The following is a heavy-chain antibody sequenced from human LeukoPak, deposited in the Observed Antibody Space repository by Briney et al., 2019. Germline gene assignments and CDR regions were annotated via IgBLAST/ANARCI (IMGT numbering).Heavy chain of an antibody. CDR1: GFTFSSYA. Sequence: GASLRLSCAASGFTFSSYAMSWVRQAPGKGLEWVSAISGSGGSTYYADSVKGRFTISRDNAKNTLYLQMNSLRAEDTAVYYCAPPVLCSGGSCPSSYYYGMDVWGQGTTVTVSS. D-gene: IGHD2-15*01. CDR2: ISGSGGST. CDR3: APPVLCSGGSCPSSYYYGMDV. J-gene: IGHJ6*02. V-gene: IGHV3-23*01.